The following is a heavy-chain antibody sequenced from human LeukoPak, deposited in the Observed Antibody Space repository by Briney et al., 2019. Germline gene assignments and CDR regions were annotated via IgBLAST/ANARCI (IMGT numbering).Heavy chain of an antibody. V-gene: IGHV4-34*01. Sequence: PSETLSLTCAVYGGSFSGYYWSWIRQSPGRGLEWIGEINHTGSTNYNPSLKSRVTIPVDTSKNQFSLKLSSVTAADTSVYYCARRGAATSYFMDVWGQGTTVTVSS. D-gene: IGHD6-25*01. CDR3: ARRGAATSYFMDV. CDR2: INHTGST. CDR1: GGSFSGYY. J-gene: IGHJ6*02.